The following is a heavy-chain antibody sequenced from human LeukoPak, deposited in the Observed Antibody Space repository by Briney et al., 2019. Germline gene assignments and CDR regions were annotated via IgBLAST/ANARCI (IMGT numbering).Heavy chain of an antibody. J-gene: IGHJ4*02. D-gene: IGHD7-27*01. CDR2: VSGSGGNT. CDR1: GFTFSSYG. CDR3: AKGSNWGSCNFDC. Sequence: GGSLRLSCAASGFTFSSYGMSWVRQAPGKGLEWVSSVSGSGGNTYYADSVKGRFTISRDNSKNTLYLQMNSLRVEDTAVYYCAKGSNWGSCNFDCWGQGTLVTVSS. V-gene: IGHV3-23*01.